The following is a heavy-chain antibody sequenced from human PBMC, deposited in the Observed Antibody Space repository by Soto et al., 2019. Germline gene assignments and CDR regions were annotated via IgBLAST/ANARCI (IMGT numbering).Heavy chain of an antibody. Sequence: QVQLQQWGAGLLKPSETLSLTCVVNGGSFSGYYWSWVRLPPGKGLEWIGEINHSGITDSNPSLKSRVTISVAGSRNQFSLNLASVTAADTAVYFCARARSSVPSRRGIGYYGMDVWGHGTTVIVSS. CDR3: ARARSSVPSRRGIGYYGMDV. V-gene: IGHV4-34*01. CDR2: INHSGIT. D-gene: IGHD2-2*03. CDR1: GGSFSGYY. J-gene: IGHJ6*02.